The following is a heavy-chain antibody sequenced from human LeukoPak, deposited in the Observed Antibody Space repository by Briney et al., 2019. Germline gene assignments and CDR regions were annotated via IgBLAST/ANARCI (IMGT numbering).Heavy chain of an antibody. CDR1: GGSISSSSYY. Sequence: SENLSLNCTVSGGSISSSSYYWGWIRQPPGKGLEWIGSIYYSGSTYYNPSLKSRVTISVDTSKNQFSLKLSSVTAADTAVYYCASDSSGYSLIWGQGTLVTVSS. V-gene: IGHV4-39*07. J-gene: IGHJ4*02. D-gene: IGHD3-22*01. CDR3: ASDSSGYSLI. CDR2: IYYSGST.